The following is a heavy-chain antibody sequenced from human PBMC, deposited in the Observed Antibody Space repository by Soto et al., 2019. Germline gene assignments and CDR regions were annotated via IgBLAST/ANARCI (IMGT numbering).Heavy chain of an antibody. V-gene: IGHV4-39*01. J-gene: IGHJ2*01. CDR1: GGSISSSSYY. D-gene: IGHD1-20*01. Sequence: QLQLQESGPGLVRPSETLSLTCTVSGGSISSSSYYWGWIRQPPGKGLEWIGSIYYTGNTYYNPSLKSRVTISVDTSKNQFSLTLSSVTAADTAVYYCASNNVNWYFDLWGRGTLVTVSS. CDR3: ASNNVNWYFDL. CDR2: IYYTGNT.